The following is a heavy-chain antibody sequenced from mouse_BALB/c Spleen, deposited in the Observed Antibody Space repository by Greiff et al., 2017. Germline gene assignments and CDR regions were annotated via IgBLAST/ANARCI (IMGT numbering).Heavy chain of an antibody. Sequence: QVTLKVSGPGILQPSQTLSLTCSFSGFSLSTYGIGVGWIRQPSGKGLEWLAHIWWNDNKYYNTALKSRLTISKDTSNNQVFLKIASVDTADTATYYCARIHGRDAMDYWGQGTSVTVSS. D-gene: IGHD1-1*01. CDR1: GFSLSTYGIG. CDR3: ARIHGRDAMDY. J-gene: IGHJ4*01. V-gene: IGHV8-11*01. CDR2: IWWNDNK.